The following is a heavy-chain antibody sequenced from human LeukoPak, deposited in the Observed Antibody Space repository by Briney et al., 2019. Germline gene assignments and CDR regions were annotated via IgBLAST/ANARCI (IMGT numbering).Heavy chain of an antibody. Sequence: GGSLRLSCAASGFTFSSYAMSWVRQAPGKGLEWVSAISGSGGSTYYADSVKGRFTISRDNSKNTLYLQMNSLRAEDTAVYYCAKTSQPEYYYDSSGYYQPIPVHKYYFDYWGQGTLVTVSS. CDR3: AKTSQPEYYYDSSGYYQPIPVHKYYFDY. CDR1: GFTFSSYA. D-gene: IGHD3-22*01. J-gene: IGHJ4*02. CDR2: ISGSGGST. V-gene: IGHV3-23*01.